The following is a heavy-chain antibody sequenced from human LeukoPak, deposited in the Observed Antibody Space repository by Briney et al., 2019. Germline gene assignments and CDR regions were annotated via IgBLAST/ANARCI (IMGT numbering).Heavy chain of an antibody. CDR2: IYYSGST. CDR3: AGYSSGWYVYYYYMDV. CDR1: GGSISSSSYY. Sequence: PSETLSLTCTVSGGSISSSSYYWGWIRQPPGKGLEWIGSIYYSGSTYYNPSLKSRVTISVDTSKNQFSLKLSSVTAADTAVYYCAGYSSGWYVYYYYMDVWGKGTTVTVSS. D-gene: IGHD6-19*01. V-gene: IGHV4-39*07. J-gene: IGHJ6*03.